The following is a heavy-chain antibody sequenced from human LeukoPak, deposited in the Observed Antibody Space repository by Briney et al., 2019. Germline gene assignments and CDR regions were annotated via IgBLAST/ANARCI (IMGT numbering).Heavy chain of an antibody. Sequence: SETLYLTCAVYGGSFSGYYWSWIRQPPAKGLEWIGEINHSGSTNYNPSLKSRVTISVDTSKNQFSLKLSSVTAADTAVYYCARGRVTVAGITFFDYWGQGTLVTVSS. CDR3: ARGRVTVAGITFFDY. CDR1: GGSFSGYY. CDR2: INHSGST. V-gene: IGHV4-34*01. D-gene: IGHD6-19*01. J-gene: IGHJ4*02.